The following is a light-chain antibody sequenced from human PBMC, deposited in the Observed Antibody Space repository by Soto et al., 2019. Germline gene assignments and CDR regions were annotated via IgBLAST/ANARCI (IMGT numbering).Light chain of an antibody. Sequence: DIQMTQSPSSLSASVGDRVTISRRASQSISKYLNWYQQKPGKAPNLLIYGASSLQSGVPSRFSGSGSGTDFTLTISSLQPEDFASYFCQQSHSTPPTFGGGTKVEIK. V-gene: IGKV1-39*01. J-gene: IGKJ4*01. CDR2: GAS. CDR3: QQSHSTPPT. CDR1: QSISKY.